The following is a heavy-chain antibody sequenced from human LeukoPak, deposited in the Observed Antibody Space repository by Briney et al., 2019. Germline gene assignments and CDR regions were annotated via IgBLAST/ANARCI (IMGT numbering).Heavy chain of an antibody. CDR3: ASTFGLGAF. V-gene: IGHV3-7*05. CDR1: GLTFSRYW. J-gene: IGHJ4*02. Sequence: PGGSLGLSCAASGLTFSRYWMSWVRQAPGKGLEWVANTKQDGSEKNYVDSVKGRFTISRDNAKNSLYLQMNSLRAEDTAVYYCASTFGLGAFWGQGTLVTVSS. CDR2: TKQDGSEK. D-gene: IGHD3/OR15-3a*01.